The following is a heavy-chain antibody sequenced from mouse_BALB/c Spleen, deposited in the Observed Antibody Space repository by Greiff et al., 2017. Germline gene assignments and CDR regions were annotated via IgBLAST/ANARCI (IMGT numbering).Heavy chain of an antibody. J-gene: IGHJ3*01. V-gene: IGHV5-17*02. CDR3: ARGGGSRPWFAY. CDR2: ISSGSSTI. CDR1: GFTFSSFG. Sequence: EVQRVESGGGLVQPGGSRKLSCAASGFTFSSFGMHWVRQAPEKGLEWVAYISSGSSTIYYADTVKGRFTISRDNPKNTLFLQMTSLRSEDTAMYYYARGGGSRPWFAYWGQGTLVTVSA. D-gene: IGHD1-1*02.